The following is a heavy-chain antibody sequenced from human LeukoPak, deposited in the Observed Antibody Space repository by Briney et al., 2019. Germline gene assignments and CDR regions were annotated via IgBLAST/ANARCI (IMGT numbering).Heavy chain of an antibody. CDR3: ARAVVSMVYGLDV. D-gene: IGHD2-8*02. J-gene: IGHJ6*02. CDR1: GGSISSGAYY. Sequence: SQTLSLTCTVSGGSISSGAYYWTWLRQHPGKGLEWIGHIYFSGGTYYNPSLKSRLSLSVDTAQSHFSLSLNSVTDADTAVYYCARAVVSMVYGLDVWGQGTTVTVSS. CDR2: IYFSGGT. V-gene: IGHV4-31*02.